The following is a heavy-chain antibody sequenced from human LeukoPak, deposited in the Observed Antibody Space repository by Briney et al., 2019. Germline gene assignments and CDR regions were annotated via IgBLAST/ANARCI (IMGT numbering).Heavy chain of an antibody. CDR2: IYYSGST. CDR3: ARQGSGWLQVDY. CDR1: GGSISSYY. Sequence: SETLSLTCTVSGGSISSYYWSWIRQPPGKGLEWIGYIYYSGSTNYNPSLKSRVTISLDTSKNQFSLKLSSVTAADTAVYYCARQGSGWLQVDYWGQGTLVTASS. J-gene: IGHJ4*02. D-gene: IGHD5-24*01. V-gene: IGHV4-59*08.